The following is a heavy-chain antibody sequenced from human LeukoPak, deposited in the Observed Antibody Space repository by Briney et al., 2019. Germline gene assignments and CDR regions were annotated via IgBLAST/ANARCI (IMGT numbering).Heavy chain of an antibody. D-gene: IGHD2-2*01. J-gene: IGHJ4*02. CDR1: GGSISGYY. CDR2: IYYGGST. V-gene: IGHV4-59*01. Sequence: SETLSLTCAVSGGSISGYYWNWIRQPPGKGLEWIGYIYYGGSTNYNPSPKSRVTISVDTSKNQFSLKLSSMTAADTAVYYCARVESTRAIDYWGQGTLVTVSS. CDR3: ARVESTRAIDY.